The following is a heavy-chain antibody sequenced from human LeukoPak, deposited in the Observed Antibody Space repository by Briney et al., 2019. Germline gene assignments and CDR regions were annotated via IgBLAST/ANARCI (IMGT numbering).Heavy chain of an antibody. CDR1: GFSLSTSGVG. V-gene: IGHV2-5*01. CDR3: AHHWAESSGYYYPSFDY. D-gene: IGHD3-22*01. J-gene: IGHJ4*02. Sequence: SGPTLVNPTQTLTLTCTFSGFSLSTSGVGVGWIRQPPGKALEWLALIYWNDDKRYSPSLKSRLTITKDTSKNQVVLTMTNTDPVDTATYYCAHHWAESSGYYYPSFDYWGQGTLVTVSS. CDR2: IYWNDDK.